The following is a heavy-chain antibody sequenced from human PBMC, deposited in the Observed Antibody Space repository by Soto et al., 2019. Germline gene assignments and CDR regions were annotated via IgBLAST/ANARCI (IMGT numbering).Heavy chain of an antibody. J-gene: IGHJ6*02. V-gene: IGHV3-73*02. D-gene: IGHD3-3*01. CDR1: GFTFSDSA. CDR2: IRAKSNSYAT. CDR3: TRGYFTYYDFWSVRVHMDV. Sequence: EVQLVESGGGWVQPGGSLKLSCVASGFTFSDSAIHWVRQASGKGLEWVGRIRAKSNSYATEYAASVKGRFSIFRADSKNTAFLQMKSLKVEDTGVYYCTRGYFTYYDFWSVRVHMDVWGQGTTVIVSS.